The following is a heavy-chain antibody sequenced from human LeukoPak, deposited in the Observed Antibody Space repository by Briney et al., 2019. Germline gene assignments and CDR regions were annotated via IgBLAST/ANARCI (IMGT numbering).Heavy chain of an antibody. J-gene: IGHJ4*02. CDR2: IYYSGST. D-gene: IGHD1-7*01. Sequence: NPSETLSLTCTVSGGSISSSSYYWGWIRQPPGKGLEWIGSIYYSGSTYYNPSLKSRVTISADTSKNQFSLKLSSVTAADTAVYYCARGNWSYGYWGQGTLVTVSS. V-gene: IGHV4-39*07. CDR3: ARGNWSYGY. CDR1: GGSISSSSYY.